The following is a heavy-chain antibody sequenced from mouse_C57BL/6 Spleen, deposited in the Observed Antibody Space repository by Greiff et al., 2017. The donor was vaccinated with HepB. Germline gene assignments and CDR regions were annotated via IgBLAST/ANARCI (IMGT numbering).Heavy chain of an antibody. D-gene: IGHD2-3*01. V-gene: IGHV6-3*01. CDR2: IRLKSDNYAT. CDR3: TAGLLQFAY. Sequence: EVQRVESGGGLVQPGGSMKLSCVASGFTFSNYWMNWVRQSPEKGLEWVAQIRLKSDNYATHYAESVKGRFTISRDDSKSSVYLQMNNLRAEDTGIYYCTAGLLQFAYWGQGTLVTVSA. CDR1: GFTFSNYW. J-gene: IGHJ3*01.